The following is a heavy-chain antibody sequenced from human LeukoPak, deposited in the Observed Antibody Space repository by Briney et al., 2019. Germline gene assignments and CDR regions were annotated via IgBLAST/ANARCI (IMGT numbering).Heavy chain of an antibody. CDR3: ARFSDIVATNDAY. Sequence: ASVTVSCKASGYTFTNYDVNWVRQAPGQGLEWMGWMNPNSGNTGYAQTFQGRVTITRNTSISTAYMELSSLTSEDTPVYYCARFSDIVATNDAYWGQGTLVTVSS. J-gene: IGHJ4*02. CDR2: MNPNSGNT. D-gene: IGHD5-12*01. V-gene: IGHV1-8*01. CDR1: GYTFTNYD.